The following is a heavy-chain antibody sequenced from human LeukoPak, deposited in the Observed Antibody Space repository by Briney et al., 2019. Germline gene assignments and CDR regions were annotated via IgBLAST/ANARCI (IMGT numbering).Heavy chain of an antibody. D-gene: IGHD3-10*01. CDR3: ARARGGGDLYYYGSGDNYYFDY. V-gene: IGHV1-18*01. CDR2: ISAYNGNT. Sequence: ASVKVSCKASGYTFTSYGISWVRQAPGQGLEWMGWISAYNGNTNYAQKLQGRVTMTTDTSTSTAYMELRSLRSDDTAVYYCARARGGGDLYYYGSGDNYYFDYWGQGTLVTVSS. J-gene: IGHJ4*02. CDR1: GYTFTSYG.